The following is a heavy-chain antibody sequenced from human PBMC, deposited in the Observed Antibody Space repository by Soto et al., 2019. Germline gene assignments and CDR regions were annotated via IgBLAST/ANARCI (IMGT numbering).Heavy chain of an antibody. CDR3: ARAAYYYDSSGYYYAH. V-gene: IGHV1-69*06. D-gene: IGHD3-22*01. CDR1: VGTFSSYA. J-gene: IGHJ4*02. Sequence: KVSCKASVGTFSSYAISWVRQAPGQGLEWMGGIIPIFGTANYAQKFQGRVTITADKSTSTAYMELSSLRSEDTAVYYCARAAYYYDSSGYYYAHWGQGTLVTVSS. CDR2: IIPIFGTA.